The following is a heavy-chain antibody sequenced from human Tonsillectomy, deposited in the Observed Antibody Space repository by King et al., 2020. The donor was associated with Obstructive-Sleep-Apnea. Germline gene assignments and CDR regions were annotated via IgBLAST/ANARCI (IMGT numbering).Heavy chain of an antibody. V-gene: IGHV1-69*01. CDR2: IIPIFGTA. Sequence: QLVQSGAEVEKPGSSVKVSCKGSGGTFSSYAISWGRQAPGQGLEWVGGIIPIFGTANYAQKLQGRVTITADESTSPANMELSSLRSEDTAVYYCARVPGRGYTAITYYYYGMDVWGQGTTVTVSS. D-gene: IGHD5-18*01. CDR1: GGTFSSYA. CDR3: ARVPGRGYTAITYYYYGMDV. J-gene: IGHJ6*02.